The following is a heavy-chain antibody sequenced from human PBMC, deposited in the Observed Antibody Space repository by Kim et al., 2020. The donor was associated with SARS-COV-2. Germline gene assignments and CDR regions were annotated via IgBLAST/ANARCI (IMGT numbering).Heavy chain of an antibody. Sequence: SETLSLTCTVSGGSISSSSYYWGWIRQPPGKGLEWIGSIYYSGSTYYNPSLKSRVTISVDTSKNQFPLKLSSVTAADTAVYYCARPGGSGSYYHHNWFDPWGQGTLVTVSS. D-gene: IGHD3-10*01. CDR3: ARPGGSGSYYHHNWFDP. CDR2: IYYSGST. CDR1: GGSISSSSYY. J-gene: IGHJ5*02. V-gene: IGHV4-39*01.